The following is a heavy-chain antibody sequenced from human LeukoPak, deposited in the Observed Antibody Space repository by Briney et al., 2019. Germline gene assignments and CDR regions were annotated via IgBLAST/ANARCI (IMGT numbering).Heavy chain of an antibody. D-gene: IGHD2-2*02. Sequence: GGSLRLSCAASGFTFSSYSMNWVRQAPGKGLEWVSSISSSSSYIYYADSVKRRFTISRDNAKNSLYLQMNSLRAEDTAVYYCARLRMWGSTIPFDYWGQGTLVTVSS. J-gene: IGHJ4*02. V-gene: IGHV3-21*01. CDR3: ARLRMWGSTIPFDY. CDR2: ISSSSSYI. CDR1: GFTFSSYS.